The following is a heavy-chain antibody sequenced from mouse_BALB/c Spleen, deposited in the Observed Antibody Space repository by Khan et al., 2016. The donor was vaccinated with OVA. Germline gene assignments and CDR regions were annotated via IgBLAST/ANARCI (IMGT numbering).Heavy chain of an antibody. CDR1: GYTFTNYW. J-gene: IGHJ3*01. D-gene: IGHD1-1*01. CDR2: INPSTDYT. V-gene: IGHV1-7*01. Sequence: QVQLKESGAELAKPGASVKMSCKASGYTFTNYWMHWVKQRPGQGLEWIGYINPSTDYTEYNQKFKDKATLTADKSSSTAYIQLTSLTSEDSARYYCVKHVSSSAWFAYWGQGTLVTVSA. CDR3: VKHVSSSAWFAY.